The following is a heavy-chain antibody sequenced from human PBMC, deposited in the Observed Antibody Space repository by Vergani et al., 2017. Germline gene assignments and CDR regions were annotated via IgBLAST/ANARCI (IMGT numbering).Heavy chain of an antibody. CDR1: GYTFTSYG. CDR2: ISAYNGNT. D-gene: IGHD6-19*01. Sequence: QVQLVQSGTEVKKPGASVKVSCKASGYTFTSYGISWVRQAPGQGLEWMGWISAYNGNTKYAPKFQGRVTMTTDTSTSTVYMELRSLRFDDTAVDYCARDGWLDNAPVDSWGQGTLVTVSS. CDR3: ARDGWLDNAPVDS. V-gene: IGHV1-18*01. J-gene: IGHJ5*01.